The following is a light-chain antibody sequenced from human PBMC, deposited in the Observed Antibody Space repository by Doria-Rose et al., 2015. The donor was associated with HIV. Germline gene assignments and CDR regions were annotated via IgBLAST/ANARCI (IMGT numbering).Light chain of an antibody. J-gene: IGKJ3*01. CDR2: WAS. V-gene: IGKV4-1*01. CDR3: QQYYDTPS. CDR1: QSLLYTSKNY. Sequence: DIRMTQSPESLGMSLGERATLNCKSNQSLLYTSKNYLAWYQHKPGQPPKLLIYWASTRQSGVPARFSGSGSGTDCTLTISSLETEDVAVYYCQQYYDTPSFGPGTTVDIK.